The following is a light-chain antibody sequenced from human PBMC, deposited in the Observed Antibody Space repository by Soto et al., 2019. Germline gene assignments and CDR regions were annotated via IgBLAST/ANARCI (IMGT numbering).Light chain of an antibody. CDR2: GGT. CDR1: QTVSSGH. V-gene: IGKV3-20*01. J-gene: IGKJ2*01. CDR3: QQYVSSPYT. Sequence: PGERATLSCRASQTVSSGHLAWYQQKPGQAPRLLISGGTSRATGIPDRFSGSGSGTDFTLTVSRLETEDFAVYYCQQYVSSPYTFGQGTK.